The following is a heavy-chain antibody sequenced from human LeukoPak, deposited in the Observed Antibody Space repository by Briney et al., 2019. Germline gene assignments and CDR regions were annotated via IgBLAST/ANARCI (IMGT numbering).Heavy chain of an antibody. CDR3: ARAEADYDILPRYFDL. J-gene: IGHJ2*01. Sequence: GGSLRLSCAASGFTFSDYYMSWIRQAPGKGLEWVSYTSSSGSTIYYADSVKGRFTISRDNAKNSLYLQMNSLRAEDTAVYYCARAEADYDILPRYFDLWGRGTLVTVSS. V-gene: IGHV3-11*01. CDR1: GFTFSDYY. CDR2: TSSSGSTI. D-gene: IGHD3-9*01.